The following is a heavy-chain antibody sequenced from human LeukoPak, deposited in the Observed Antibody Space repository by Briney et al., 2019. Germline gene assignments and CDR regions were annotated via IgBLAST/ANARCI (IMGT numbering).Heavy chain of an antibody. CDR2: IYYSGNT. CDR1: GGSVSSGSYY. Sequence: SETLSLTCTVSGGSVSSGSYYWSWIRQPPGKGLEWIGYIYYSGNTNYNPSLKSRVTISLDTSKNQFSLKLSSVTAADTAVYYCARGPTTVTYYYYYYGMDVWGQGTTVTVSS. J-gene: IGHJ6*02. D-gene: IGHD4-17*01. CDR3: ARGPTTVTYYYYYYGMDV. V-gene: IGHV4-61*01.